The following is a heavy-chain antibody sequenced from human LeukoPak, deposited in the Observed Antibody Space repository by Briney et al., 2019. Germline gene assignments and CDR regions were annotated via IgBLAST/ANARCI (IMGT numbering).Heavy chain of an antibody. Sequence: SETLSLTCTVSGYSISSGYYWGWIRQPPGKGLEWIGSIYHSGSTYYNPSLKSRVTISVDTSKNQFSLKLSSVTAADTAVYYCARVALIAAAGTKYFDLWGRGTLVTVSS. CDR1: GYSISSGYY. D-gene: IGHD6-13*01. CDR3: ARVALIAAAGTKYFDL. V-gene: IGHV4-38-2*02. CDR2: IYHSGST. J-gene: IGHJ2*01.